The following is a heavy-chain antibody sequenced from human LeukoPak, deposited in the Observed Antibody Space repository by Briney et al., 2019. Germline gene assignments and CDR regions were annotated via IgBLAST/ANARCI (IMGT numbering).Heavy chain of an antibody. Sequence: GGSLRLSCAASGFIFTKYWMHWVRQAPGKGLVWVSHVNSDGSATSYADSVKGRFTISRDNAKNSLHLQMDNLRAEDTAVYYCARPKNRENYWRAFDIWGQGTMVTVSS. CDR2: VNSDGSAT. V-gene: IGHV3-74*01. J-gene: IGHJ3*02. CDR1: GFIFTKYW. D-gene: IGHD1-7*01. CDR3: ARPKNRENYWRAFDI.